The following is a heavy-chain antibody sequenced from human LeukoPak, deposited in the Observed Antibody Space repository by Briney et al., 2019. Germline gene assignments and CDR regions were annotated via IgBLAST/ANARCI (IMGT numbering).Heavy chain of an antibody. D-gene: IGHD1-20*01. J-gene: IGHJ4*02. CDR2: IKSDGITI. V-gene: IGHV3-74*01. CDR1: GFTFSNYM. Sequence: GGSLRLSCAASGFTFSNYMMHWVRQAPGKGLVWVSRIKSDGITITYADSVKGRFTISRDNAKNTLYLQMNSLRAEDTAVYYCLRDLNWSLDQWGQGTLATVSS. CDR3: LRDLNWSLDQ.